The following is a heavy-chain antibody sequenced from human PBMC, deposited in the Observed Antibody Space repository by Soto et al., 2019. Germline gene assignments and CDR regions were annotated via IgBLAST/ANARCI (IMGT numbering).Heavy chain of an antibody. V-gene: IGHV3-30*18. CDR2: ISYDGSNK. J-gene: IGHJ4*02. CDR1: GFTFHNYA. CDR3: AKWGGQCDSTSCYLRSNWCVSFDD. Sequence: ESGGGVVQPGGSLRLSCAASGFTFHNYAMHWVRQAPGKGLEWVALISYDGSNKYYADSVKGLFTISRDNSKNTLYLQMNSLRAEDTAVYYCAKWGGQCDSTSCYLRSNWCVSFDDWGQGTLVTVSS. D-gene: IGHD2-2*01.